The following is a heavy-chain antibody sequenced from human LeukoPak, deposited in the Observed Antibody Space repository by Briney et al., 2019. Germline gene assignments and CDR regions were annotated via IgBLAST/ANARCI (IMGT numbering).Heavy chain of an antibody. V-gene: IGHV3-7*01. Sequence: GGSLRLSCAASGFTFSSYWMSWVRQTPGKGLEWVANIKQDGSDKYYVDSVKGRFTISRDNAKNSLYLQMNTLRGEDTAVYYCARIYHYYDSGSYMFDYWGQGTLVTVSS. D-gene: IGHD3-10*01. J-gene: IGHJ4*02. CDR1: GFTFSSYW. CDR3: ARIYHYYDSGSYMFDY. CDR2: IKQDGSDK.